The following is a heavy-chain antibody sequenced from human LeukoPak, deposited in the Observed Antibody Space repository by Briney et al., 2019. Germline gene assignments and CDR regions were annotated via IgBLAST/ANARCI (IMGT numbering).Heavy chain of an antibody. D-gene: IGHD1-26*01. J-gene: IGHJ4*02. CDR3: AREESIGRYQFLHDY. Sequence: ASVKVSCKASGYTFIRNGISWVQQAPGQGLEWMGWISPYNENRKYLQKLQGRVTLSTDTSTSTAYMELRSLTSDDTAVYYCAREESIGRYQFLHDYWGQGTLVTVSS. CDR1: GYTFIRNG. V-gene: IGHV1-18*01. CDR2: ISPYNENR.